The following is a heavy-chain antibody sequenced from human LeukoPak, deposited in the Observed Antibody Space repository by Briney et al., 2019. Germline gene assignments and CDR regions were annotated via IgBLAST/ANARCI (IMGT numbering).Heavy chain of an antibody. CDR1: GGSISSSSYY. CDR3: RVTMIVVVTPYFDY. CDR2: MYYSGST. Sequence: SGTLSLTCTVSGGSISSSSYYWGWIRQPPGKGLEWIGTMYYSGSTYYNPSLKSRATISVDTSKNQFSLKLSSVTAADTAVYYCRVTMIVVVTPYFDYWGQGILVTVSS. D-gene: IGHD3-22*01. V-gene: IGHV4-39*07. J-gene: IGHJ4*02.